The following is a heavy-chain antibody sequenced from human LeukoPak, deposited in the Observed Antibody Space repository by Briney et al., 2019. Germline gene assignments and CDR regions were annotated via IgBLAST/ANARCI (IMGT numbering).Heavy chain of an antibody. Sequence: SETLSLTCAVYSGSFSAYYWSWIRQPPGKRLEWIGEINHSIITNYNPSLKSRVTISVDTSKNQFSLKLSSVTAADTAVYYCARELRGDCTSTSCHESWGQGTMVTVSS. V-gene: IGHV4-34*01. CDR3: ARELRGDCTSTSCHES. J-gene: IGHJ3*01. CDR1: SGSFSAYY. D-gene: IGHD2-2*01. CDR2: INHSIIT.